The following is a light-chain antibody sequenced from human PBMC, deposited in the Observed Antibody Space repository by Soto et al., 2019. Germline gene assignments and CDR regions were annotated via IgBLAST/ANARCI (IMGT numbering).Light chain of an antibody. V-gene: IGLV2-14*01. CDR1: SSDVGGYNY. CDR3: SSYTSSSTRV. J-gene: IGLJ1*01. CDR2: EVS. Sequence: QSALTQPASVSECPGQSITISCTATSSDVGGYNYVSWYQQHPGKAPKLMIYEVSNRPSGVSNRFSGSKSGNTASLTISGLQAEDEADYYCSSYTSSSTRVFGTGTKLTVL.